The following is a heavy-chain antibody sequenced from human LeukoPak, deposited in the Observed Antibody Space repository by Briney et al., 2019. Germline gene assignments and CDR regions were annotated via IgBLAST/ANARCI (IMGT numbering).Heavy chain of an antibody. CDR3: ARQFRIAVAGSDEEVDDY. V-gene: IGHV4-34*12. CDR2: IFYSGST. J-gene: IGHJ4*02. D-gene: IGHD6-19*01. CDR1: GGSFSGYY. Sequence: SETLSLTCAVYGGSFSGYYWNWIRQPPGKGLEWSGSIFYSGSTYYNPSLKTRVTISVDTSKNQFALKFSSVTAADTAVYYCARQFRIAVAGSDEEVDDYWGQGTLVTVSS.